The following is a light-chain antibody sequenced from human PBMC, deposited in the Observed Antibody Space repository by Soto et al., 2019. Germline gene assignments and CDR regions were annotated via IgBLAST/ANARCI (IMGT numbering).Light chain of an antibody. V-gene: IGKV3-20*01. Sequence: IVLTQSPGTLSLSPGERTTLSCRASQSISRYLAWYQQKPGQAPRLLIYGASSRATGIPDRFSGGGSGTDFTLTISRLEPGEFAVYFCQQYGGFPITFGQGTRLEIK. CDR1: QSISRY. CDR3: QQYGGFPIT. J-gene: IGKJ5*01. CDR2: GAS.